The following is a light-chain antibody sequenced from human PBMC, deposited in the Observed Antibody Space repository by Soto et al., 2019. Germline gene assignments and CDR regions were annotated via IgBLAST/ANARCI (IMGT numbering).Light chain of an antibody. CDR2: WAS. CDR1: QSVLYSSNNKNY. CDR3: QQYLHPPRT. Sequence: VMNQSPDSLAAYLGERATINCKSSQSVLYSSNNKNYLAWYQQKPGQPPKLLIYWASTRESGVPDRFSGSGSGTDFTLTISSLQAEDVAVYYCQQYLHPPRTFGQGTKVDIK. V-gene: IGKV4-1*01. J-gene: IGKJ1*01.